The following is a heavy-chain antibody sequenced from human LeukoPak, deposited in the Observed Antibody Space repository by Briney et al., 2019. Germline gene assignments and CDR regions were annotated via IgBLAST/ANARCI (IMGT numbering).Heavy chain of an antibody. CDR1: GGSISSYY. CDR3: ARHVLSDYGGNSAWFDP. V-gene: IGHV4-59*08. CDR2: IYYSGST. Sequence: SETLSLTCTVSGGSISSYYWSWIRQPPGKGLEWIGYIYYSGSTNYSPSLKSRVTISVDTSKNQFSLKLSSVTAADTAVYYCARHVLSDYGGNSAWFDPWGQGTLVTVSS. J-gene: IGHJ5*02. D-gene: IGHD4-23*01.